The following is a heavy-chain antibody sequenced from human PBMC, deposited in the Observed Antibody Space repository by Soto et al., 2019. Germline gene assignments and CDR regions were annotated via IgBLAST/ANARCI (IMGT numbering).Heavy chain of an antibody. J-gene: IGHJ4*02. CDR1: GYTFSSYS. CDR2: ISTYSGNT. V-gene: IGHV1-18*04. D-gene: IGHD2-8*01. Sequence: GASVKVSCKTSGYTFSSYSINWVRQAPGQGLEWMAWISTYSGNTHYAERVQGRVTVTLDKSTRTAFMEMWGLTSDDTALYFCARDNGYYDLWGQGTLVTVSS. CDR3: ARDNGYYDL.